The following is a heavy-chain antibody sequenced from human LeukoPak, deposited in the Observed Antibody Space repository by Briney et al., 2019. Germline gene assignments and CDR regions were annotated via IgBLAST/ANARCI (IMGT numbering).Heavy chain of an antibody. CDR2: ISWNSGSI. J-gene: IGHJ4*02. V-gene: IGHV3-9*01. Sequence: GRSLRLSCAASGFTFDVYAMHWVRQAPGKGLEWVSGISWNSGSIGYADSVKGRFTISRDNAKNSLYLQMNSLRAEDTALYYCAKDNRLAPYYFDYWGQGTLVTVPS. CDR1: GFTFDVYA. D-gene: IGHD3-9*01. CDR3: AKDNRLAPYYFDY.